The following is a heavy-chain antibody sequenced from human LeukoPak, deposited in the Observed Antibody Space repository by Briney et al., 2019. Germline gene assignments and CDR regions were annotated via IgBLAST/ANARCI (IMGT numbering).Heavy chain of an antibody. V-gene: IGHV3-30*18. CDR1: GFTFSSYG. CDR3: AKEGRGSGYDVFDY. D-gene: IGHD5-12*01. J-gene: IGHJ4*02. Sequence: GGSLRLSCAASGFTFSSYGMHWVRQAPGTGLEWVAVIPYDGSNKYYADSVKGRFTISRDNSKNTLYLQMNSLRAEDTAVYYCAKEGRGSGYDVFDYWGQGTLVTVSS. CDR2: IPYDGSNK.